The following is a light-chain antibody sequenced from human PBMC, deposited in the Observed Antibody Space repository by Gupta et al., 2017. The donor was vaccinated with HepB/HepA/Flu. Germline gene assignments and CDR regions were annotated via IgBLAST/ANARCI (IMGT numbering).Light chain of an antibody. CDR1: QGISNS. V-gene: IGKV1-16*01. J-gene: IGKJ1*01. CDR3: LQESLSPST. CDR2: SAS. Sequence: DIQMTQSPSSLSASVGDSVTITCRASQGISNSLAWFQQKPGKAPESLIHSASILQGGVPSRFGGSGSGTVFALTISSVQPEDFATYFCLQESLSPSTFGQGTKVEV.